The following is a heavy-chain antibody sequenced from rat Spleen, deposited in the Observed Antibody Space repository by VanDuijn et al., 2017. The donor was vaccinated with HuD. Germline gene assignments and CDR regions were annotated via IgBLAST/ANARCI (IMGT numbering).Heavy chain of an antibody. J-gene: IGHJ2*01. Sequence: EVQLQESGPGLVKPSQSLSLTCSVTGYSITSSYRWNWIRKFPGNKLEWLGYINNAGSTNYNPSLKSRISITRDTSKNSFFLQVNSVTTGDTATYYCASSTGYGYTFDYWGQGVMVTVSS. D-gene: IGHD1-4*01. CDR3: ASSTGYGYTFDY. CDR2: INNAGST. CDR1: GYSITSSYR. V-gene: IGHV3-3*01.